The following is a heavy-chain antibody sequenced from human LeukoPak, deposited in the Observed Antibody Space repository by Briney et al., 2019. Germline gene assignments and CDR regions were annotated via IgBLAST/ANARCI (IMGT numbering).Heavy chain of an antibody. CDR3: ARNSYGSGSHDH. CDR1: GFTLSSYE. V-gene: IGHV3-48*03. J-gene: IGHJ5*02. Sequence: GGSLRLACAASGFTLSSYEMNWVRQARGKGREWDSYISSRGSTIYYADWVRGRFTISRDNAKSSLYLQMNSLSVEDTGVYYCARNSYGSGSHDHWGQGTLVTVSS. D-gene: IGHD3-10*01. CDR2: ISSRGSTI.